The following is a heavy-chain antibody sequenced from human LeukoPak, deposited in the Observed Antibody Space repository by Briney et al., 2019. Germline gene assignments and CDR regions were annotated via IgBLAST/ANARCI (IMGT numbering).Heavy chain of an antibody. Sequence: GGSLRLSCAASGFTFSTYGLSWVRQAPGKGLEWASTISDGGDSTYYADSVKGRFTISRDNSKNTLYLQINSLRAEDTAVYYCTKLAVTTRDYWGQGTLVTVSS. CDR3: TKLAVTTRDY. CDR1: GFTFSTYG. V-gene: IGHV3-23*01. D-gene: IGHD4-17*01. J-gene: IGHJ4*02. CDR2: ISDGGDST.